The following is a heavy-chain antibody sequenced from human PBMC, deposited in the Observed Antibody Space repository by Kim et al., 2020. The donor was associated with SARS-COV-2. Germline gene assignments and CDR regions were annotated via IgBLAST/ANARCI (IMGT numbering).Heavy chain of an antibody. CDR3: ARRGYSYGLHIYGMDV. Sequence: SETLSLTCTVSGGYISSYYWSWIRQPPGKGLEWIGYIYYSGSTNYNPSLKSRVTISADMSKNQVSLKLSSVTAADTAVYYCARRGYSYGLHIYGMDVWGQGTTVTVSS. D-gene: IGHD5-18*01. CDR2: IYYSGST. CDR1: GGYISSYY. J-gene: IGHJ6*02. V-gene: IGHV4-59*01.